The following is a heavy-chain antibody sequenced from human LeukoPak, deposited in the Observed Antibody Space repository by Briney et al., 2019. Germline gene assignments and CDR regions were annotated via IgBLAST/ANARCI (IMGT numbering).Heavy chain of an antibody. CDR2: ISYDGSNK. V-gene: IGHV3-30-3*01. D-gene: IGHD1-26*01. J-gene: IGHJ4*02. Sequence: PGGSLRLTCAASGFTFSSYAMHWVRQAPGKGLEWVAVISYDGSNKYYADSVKGRFTISRDNSKNTLYLQMNSLRAEDTAVYYCERDRVGATDYFDYWGQGTLVTVSS. CDR1: GFTFSSYA. CDR3: ERDRVGATDYFDY.